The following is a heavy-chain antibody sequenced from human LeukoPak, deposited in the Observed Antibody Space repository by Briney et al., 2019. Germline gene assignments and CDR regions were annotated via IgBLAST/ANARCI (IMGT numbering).Heavy chain of an antibody. CDR3: ARVEVGTMVRGALSFDY. D-gene: IGHD3-10*01. V-gene: IGHV4-59*01. CDR1: GGSISSYY. Sequence: SETLSLTCTVSGGSISSYYWSWIRQPPGKGLEWIGYIYYSGSTNYNPSLKSRVTISVDTSKHQFSLKLSSVTAADTAVYYCARVEVGTMVRGALSFDYWGQGTLVTVSS. J-gene: IGHJ4*02. CDR2: IYYSGST.